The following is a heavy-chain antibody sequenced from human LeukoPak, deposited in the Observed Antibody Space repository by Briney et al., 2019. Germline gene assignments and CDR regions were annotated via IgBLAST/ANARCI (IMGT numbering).Heavy chain of an antibody. V-gene: IGHV4-61*03. CDR3: ARVHPDGYSAY. CDR2: IHYSGST. Sequence: PSETLSLTCTVSGGSVSSGSYYWSWIRQPPGKGLEWIGYIHYSGSTKYNPSLKSRVTISVDTSNNHFSLKLSSVTAADTAVYFCARVHPDGYSAYWGQGILVTVSS. D-gene: IGHD5-24*01. J-gene: IGHJ4*02. CDR1: GGSVSSGSYY.